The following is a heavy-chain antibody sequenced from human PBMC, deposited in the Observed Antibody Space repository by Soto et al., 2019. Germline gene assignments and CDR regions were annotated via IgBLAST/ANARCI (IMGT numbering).Heavy chain of an antibody. CDR2: IYYSGST. CDR1: GGSISSSSYY. V-gene: IGHV4-39*01. CDR3: ATPIPSTDSREYYFDY. J-gene: IGHJ4*02. D-gene: IGHD2-2*02. Sequence: SETLSLTCTVSGGSISSSSYYWGWIRQPPGKGLEWIGSIYYSGSTYYNPSLKSRVTISVDTSKNQFSLKLSSVTAADTAVYYCATPIPSTDSREYYFDYWGQGTLVTVSS.